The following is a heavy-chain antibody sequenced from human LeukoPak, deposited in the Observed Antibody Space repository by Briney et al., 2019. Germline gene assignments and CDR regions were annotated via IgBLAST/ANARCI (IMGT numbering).Heavy chain of an antibody. J-gene: IGHJ6*04. CDR1: GGSISTYY. CDR3: ARDLYSYMDV. D-gene: IGHD2-21*01. V-gene: IGHV4-59*01. Sequence: SETLSLTCSVSGGSISTYYWTWIRQPPGKGLEWIGYIYYSGSTNYNPSPKSRVTISLDTSKNQFSLKLSSVTAADTAVYYCARDLYSYMDVWGKGTTVTISS. CDR2: IYYSGST.